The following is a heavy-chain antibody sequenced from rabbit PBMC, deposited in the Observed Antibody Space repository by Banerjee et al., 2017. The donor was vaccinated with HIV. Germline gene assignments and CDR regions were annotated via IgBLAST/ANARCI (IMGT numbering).Heavy chain of an antibody. CDR3: ARVSATMTMVITGYYFNL. J-gene: IGHJ4*01. Sequence: QQLVESGGGLVKPGASLTLTCKASGFSFSSSYYMCWVRQAPGKGLEWVTCIYGGSFGSTVYASWAKGRFTISKTSSTTVTLQMTSLTAADTATYFCARVSATMTMVITGYYFNLWGPGTLVTVS. CDR2: IYGGSFGST. D-gene: IGHD2-1*01. CDR1: GFSFSSSYY. V-gene: IGHV1S40*01.